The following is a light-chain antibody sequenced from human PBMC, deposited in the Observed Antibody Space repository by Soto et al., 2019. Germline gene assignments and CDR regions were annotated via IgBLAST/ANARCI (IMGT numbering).Light chain of an antibody. CDR1: SSDVGGYNY. Sequence: QSALTQPRSVSGSPGQSVTISCTGTSSDVGGYNYVSWYQQHPGKAPKLMIYDVSKRPSGVPDRFSGSKSGNTASLTISGLQDEDEADYYCCSYAGSSTHVFGTGTKLTVL. J-gene: IGLJ1*01. CDR2: DVS. CDR3: CSYAGSSTHV. V-gene: IGLV2-11*01.